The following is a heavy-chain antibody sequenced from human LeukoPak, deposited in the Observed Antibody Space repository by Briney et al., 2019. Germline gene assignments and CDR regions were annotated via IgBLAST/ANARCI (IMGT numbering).Heavy chain of an antibody. V-gene: IGHV3-23*01. CDR1: GFTFSSYA. Sequence: GGSLRLSCAVSGFTFSSYAMHWVRQAPGKGLEWVSTTSGSGGSTYYADSVKGRFTISRDNSKNTLYLQMNSLRAEDTAVYYCAKSSTRQPGHFDYWGQGTLVTVSS. CDR2: TSGSGGST. D-gene: IGHD1-1*01. J-gene: IGHJ4*02. CDR3: AKSSTRQPGHFDY.